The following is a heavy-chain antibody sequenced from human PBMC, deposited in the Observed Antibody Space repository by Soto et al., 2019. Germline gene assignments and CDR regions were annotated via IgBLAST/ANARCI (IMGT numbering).Heavy chain of an antibody. J-gene: IGHJ3*01. CDR1: GFSLSADGVG. CDR2: IYWDDDT. D-gene: IGHD2-2*01. Sequence: ITLKESGPTLVKPTQTLTLTCSFSGFSLSADGVGVGWIRQPPGKALEWLALIYWDDDTRYRPSLKSRLTITKDSSKNQVVLTITNMDPVDTATYYCAHAYGGTSWPNDAFDVWGQGTVVTVSS. V-gene: IGHV2-5*02. CDR3: AHAYGGTSWPNDAFDV.